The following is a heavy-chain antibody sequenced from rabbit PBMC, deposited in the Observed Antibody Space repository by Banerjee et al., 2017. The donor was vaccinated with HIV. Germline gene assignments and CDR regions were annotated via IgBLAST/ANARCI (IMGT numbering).Heavy chain of an antibody. CDR3: ARDLAGVIGWNFNL. CDR1: GFSFSSSYW. V-gene: IGHV1S45*01. Sequence: QEQLEESGGDLVKPEGSLTLTCTASGFSFSSSYWICWVRQAPGKGLEWIACIDAGSSGSTYYASWAKGRFTISKTSSTTVTLQMTSLTAADTATYFCARDLAGVIGWNFNLWGPGTLVTVS. D-gene: IGHD4-1*01. J-gene: IGHJ4*01. CDR2: IDAGSSGST.